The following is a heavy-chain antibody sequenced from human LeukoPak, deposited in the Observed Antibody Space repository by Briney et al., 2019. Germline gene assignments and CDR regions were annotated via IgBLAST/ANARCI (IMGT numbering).Heavy chain of an antibody. Sequence: SETLSLTCTVSGGSISSYYWSLIRQPPGKGLEWIGYIYYSGSTNYNPSLKSRVTISVDTSKNQFSLKLSSVTAADTAVYYCARGLSYDFWSGYCPFDYWGQGTLVTVSS. CDR1: GGSISSYY. J-gene: IGHJ4*02. D-gene: IGHD3-3*01. V-gene: IGHV4-59*01. CDR3: ARGLSYDFWSGYCPFDY. CDR2: IYYSGST.